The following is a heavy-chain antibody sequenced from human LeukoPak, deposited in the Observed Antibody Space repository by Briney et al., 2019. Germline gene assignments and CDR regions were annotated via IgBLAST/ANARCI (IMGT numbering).Heavy chain of an antibody. CDR1: GGSISSSSYY. D-gene: IGHD3-10*01. J-gene: IGHJ4*02. V-gene: IGHV4-39*07. Sequence: SETLSLTCTVSGGSISSSSYYWGWIRQPPGKGLEWIGSIYYSGSTNYNPSLKSRVTISVDTSKNQFSLKLSSVTAADTAVYYCARRSYYYDSGSYYDWGQGTLVTVSS. CDR3: ARRSYYYDSGSYYD. CDR2: IYYSGST.